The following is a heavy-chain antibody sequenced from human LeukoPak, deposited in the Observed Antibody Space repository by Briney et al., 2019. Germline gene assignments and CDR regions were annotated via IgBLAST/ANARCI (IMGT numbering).Heavy chain of an antibody. D-gene: IGHD3-22*01. CDR1: GFTFSDHN. J-gene: IGHJ4*02. CDR3: VRVSRFKDSSGYYPLDY. Sequence: GGSLRLSCAASGFTFSDHNMDWVRQAPGKGLEWVGRSGNNPNIYTTENAASVRGRFTMSRDDSKNSLYLQMNSLRTEDTAVYYCVRVSRFKDSSGYYPLDYWGQGTLVTVSS. V-gene: IGHV3-72*01. CDR2: SGNNPNIYTT.